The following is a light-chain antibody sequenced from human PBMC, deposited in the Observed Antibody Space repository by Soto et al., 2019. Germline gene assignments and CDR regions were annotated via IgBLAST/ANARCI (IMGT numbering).Light chain of an antibody. V-gene: IGKV3-20*01. CDR1: RSVSSSS. Sequence: EIVLTQSPGTLSFSPGERATLSSRAGRSVSSSSLAGYQQNPGQAPGLLIYGASSRATGIPDRFSGSGSGTDFTLTISRLEPEDFAVYYCQQYGSSPRFTFGPGTKVDIK. J-gene: IGKJ3*01. CDR2: GAS. CDR3: QQYGSSPRFT.